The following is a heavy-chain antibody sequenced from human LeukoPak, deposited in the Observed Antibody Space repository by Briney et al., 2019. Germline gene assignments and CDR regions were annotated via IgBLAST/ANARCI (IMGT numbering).Heavy chain of an antibody. CDR2: ISAYNGYT. D-gene: IGHD6-19*01. Sequence: ASVKVSCKASGYTFTNFPIGWVRQAPGQGLEWMGWISAYNGYTKYAPSLQGRVTMTTDTSTSTAYMQLRSLRSDDTAMYYCARDLWAVNWGQGTLVTVSS. CDR3: ARDLWAVN. V-gene: IGHV1-18*01. J-gene: IGHJ4*02. CDR1: GYTFTNFP.